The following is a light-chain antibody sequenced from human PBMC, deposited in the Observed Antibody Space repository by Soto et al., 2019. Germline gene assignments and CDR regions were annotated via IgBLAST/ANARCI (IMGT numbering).Light chain of an antibody. V-gene: IGKV4-1*01. CDR2: WAY. Sequence: DIVMTQSPDSLAVSLGGRATINCKSSQSIFFTSNNKNYLAWYQQKPGQPPKLLIYWAYTRESGVHDRFSGSGSGTDFTLTISSLQAEDVAVYYCQQYYSTPRTFGQGTKVDIK. CDR1: QSIFFTSNNKNY. J-gene: IGKJ1*01. CDR3: QQYYSTPRT.